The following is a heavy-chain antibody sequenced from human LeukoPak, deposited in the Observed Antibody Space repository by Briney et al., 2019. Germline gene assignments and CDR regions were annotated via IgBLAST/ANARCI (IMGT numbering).Heavy chain of an antibody. Sequence: GGSLRLSCTASGFSFSGSWMSWVRQLPGKGLEWLADMNPDGSTIVYVDSVKGRFTISRNNAKNSAYLQMDGLRAEDTAVYYCARDPLNGALDIWGQGTLVTVSS. V-gene: IGHV3-7*01. CDR1: GFSFSGSW. CDR3: ARDPLNGALDI. J-gene: IGHJ3*02. CDR2: MNPDGSTI.